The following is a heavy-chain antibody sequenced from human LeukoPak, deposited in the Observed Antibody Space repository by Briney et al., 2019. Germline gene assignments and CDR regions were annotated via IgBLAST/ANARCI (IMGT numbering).Heavy chain of an antibody. D-gene: IGHD1-26*01. J-gene: IGHJ3*02. CDR2: ISYDGSNK. V-gene: IGHV3-30-3*01. Sequence: GGSLRLSCAASGFTLSTYAMSWVRQAPGKGLEWVAVISYDGSNKYYADSVKGRFTISRDNSKNTLYLQMNSLRVEDTAVYYCAGGIFDIWGQGTMVTVSS. CDR3: AGGIFDI. CDR1: GFTLSTYA.